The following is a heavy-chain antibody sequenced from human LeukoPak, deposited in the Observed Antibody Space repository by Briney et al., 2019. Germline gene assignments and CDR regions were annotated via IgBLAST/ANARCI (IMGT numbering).Heavy chain of an antibody. D-gene: IGHD6-19*01. V-gene: IGHV3-66*01. J-gene: IGHJ4*02. CDR2: IYSGGST. CDR1: GFTVSSSY. Sequence: GGSLRLSCAVSGFTVSSSYMSWVRQAPGKGLEWVSVIYSGGSTNYADSVKGRFTISRDNSKNTLYLQMNSLRAEDTAVYYCARDIEYSSGWNSNWGQGTLVTVSS. CDR3: ARDIEYSSGWNSN.